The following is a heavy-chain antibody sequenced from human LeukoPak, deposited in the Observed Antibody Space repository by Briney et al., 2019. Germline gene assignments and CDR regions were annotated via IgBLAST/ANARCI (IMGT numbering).Heavy chain of an antibody. V-gene: IGHV4-39*01. J-gene: IGHJ3*02. CDR1: GGSISSSSYY. Sequence: PSETLSLTCTVSGGSISSSSYYWGWIRQPPGKGLEWIGSIYYSGSTYYNPSLKSRVTISVDTSKNQFSLKLSSVTAADTAVYYCARQLRRSYRNAFDIWGQGTMVTVSS. D-gene: IGHD1-26*01. CDR2: IYYSGST. CDR3: ARQLRRSYRNAFDI.